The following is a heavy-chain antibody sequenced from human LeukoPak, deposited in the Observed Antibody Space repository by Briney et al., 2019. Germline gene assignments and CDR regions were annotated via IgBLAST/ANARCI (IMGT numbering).Heavy chain of an antibody. J-gene: IGHJ4*02. Sequence: GGFLRLSCTASGFTFGDYAMSWFRQAPGKGLEWAGFIRSKAYGGTTEYAASVKGRFTISRDDSESIAYLQMNSLKTEDTAVYYCTRYKLWFGELSAFDYWGQGTLVTVSS. CDR2: IRSKAYGGTT. CDR3: TRYKLWFGELSAFDY. CDR1: GFTFGDYA. V-gene: IGHV3-49*03. D-gene: IGHD3-10*01.